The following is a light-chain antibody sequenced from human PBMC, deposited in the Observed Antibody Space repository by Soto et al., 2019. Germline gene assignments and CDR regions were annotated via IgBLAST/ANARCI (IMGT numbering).Light chain of an antibody. V-gene: IGKV3-15*01. CDR1: QSVSSN. CDR2: GAS. J-gene: IGKJ1*01. CDR3: QQFNTWPRDT. Sequence: DIVMTQSPATLSVSPGERATLSCRASQSVSSNLAWYQQKPGQAPRLLIYGASIRATGVPARFSGGGSVTEFTLTISSLQSEDFAVYYCQQFNTWPRDTFGPGTKVEIK.